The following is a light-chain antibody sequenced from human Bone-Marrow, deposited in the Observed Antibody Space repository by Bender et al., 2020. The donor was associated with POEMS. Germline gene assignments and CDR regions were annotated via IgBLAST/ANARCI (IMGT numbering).Light chain of an antibody. J-gene: IGLJ3*02. CDR1: SNDVGRYDL. CDR3: CAFAGNLEV. V-gene: IGLV2-23*02. CDR2: HVS. Sequence: QSALTQPASVSGSPGQSISISCTGTSNDVGRYDLVTWYQQHPGKPPKVIIYHVSERPSGVSNRFSGSKSGYTASLTISGLQTEDEADYYCCAFAGNLEVFGGGTKLTVL.